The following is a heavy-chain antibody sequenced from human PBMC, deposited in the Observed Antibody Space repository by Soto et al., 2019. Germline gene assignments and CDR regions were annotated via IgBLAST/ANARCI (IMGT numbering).Heavy chain of an antibody. V-gene: IGHV3-21*01. D-gene: IGHD2-8*01. Sequence: EVQLVESGGGLVKPGGSLRLSCAASGFTFSSYSMNWVRQAPGKGLEWVASISSSSSYIYYAYSVKGRFTISRDNAKNSLYLQMNSLRAEHTAVYYCARGSDIVLIVYATSNNYYLYVWGKVTTVTVSS. CDR3: ARGSDIVLIVYATSNNYYLYV. J-gene: IGHJ6*03. CDR2: ISSSSSYI. CDR1: GFTFSSYS.